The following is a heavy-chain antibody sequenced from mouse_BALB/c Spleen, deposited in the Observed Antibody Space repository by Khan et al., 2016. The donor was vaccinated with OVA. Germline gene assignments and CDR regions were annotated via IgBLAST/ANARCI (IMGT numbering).Heavy chain of an antibody. CDR1: GYTFTNYG. CDR3: ARMKPYWYFDL. J-gene: IGHJ1*01. CDR2: INTYTGEP. V-gene: IGHV9-3-1*01. Sequence: QIQLVQSGPELKKPGETVKISCKASGYTFTNYGMNWVKQAPGKGLKWMGWINTYTGEPTYAADFKGRFAFSLETSASTAYLQINNLKNEDTAKDVWARMKPYWYFDLWGAGTTVTVSS.